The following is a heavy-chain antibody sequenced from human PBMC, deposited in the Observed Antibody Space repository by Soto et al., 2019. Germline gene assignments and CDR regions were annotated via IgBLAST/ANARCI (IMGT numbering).Heavy chain of an antibody. CDR1: GYTFTSYG. CDR2: ISGYNGNT. CDR3: ARTPAAAPTDYYCHYMDV. D-gene: IGHD6-13*01. J-gene: IGHJ6*03. Sequence: ASVKVSCKTSGYTFTSYGISWVRQAPGQGLEWMGWISGYNGNTNYAQKLQGRVSMTTDTSTSTAYMELRSLRSDDTAVYYCARTPAAAPTDYYCHYMDVWGKGITVTVYS. V-gene: IGHV1-18*01.